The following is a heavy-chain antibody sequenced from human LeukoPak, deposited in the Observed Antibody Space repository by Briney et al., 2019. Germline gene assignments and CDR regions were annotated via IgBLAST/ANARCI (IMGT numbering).Heavy chain of an antibody. CDR3: AGQWLVKVWFDP. CDR2: IYYSGVS. J-gene: IGHJ5*02. CDR1: GYSISSGYY. V-gene: IGHV4-38-2*02. D-gene: IGHD6-19*01. Sequence: SETLSLTCTVSGYSISSGYYWGWIRQPPGKGLEWIGSIYYSGVSYYNTSLKSRVTISVDTSKNQFSLKLSSVTAADTAVYYCAGQWLVKVWFDPWGQGTLVTVSS.